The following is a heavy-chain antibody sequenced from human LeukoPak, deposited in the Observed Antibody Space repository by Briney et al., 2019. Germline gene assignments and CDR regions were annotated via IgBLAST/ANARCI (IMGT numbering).Heavy chain of an antibody. V-gene: IGHV3-21*01. Sequence: GGSLRLSCAASGFTFSSYSMNWVRQAPGKGLEWVSSISSSSSYIYYADSVKGRFTISRDNAKNSLYLQMNSLRAEDTAVYYCARDQSGYGHLDAFDIWGQGTMVTVSS. CDR2: ISSSSSYI. CDR1: GFTFSSYS. J-gene: IGHJ3*02. CDR3: ARDQSGYGHLDAFDI. D-gene: IGHD5-12*01.